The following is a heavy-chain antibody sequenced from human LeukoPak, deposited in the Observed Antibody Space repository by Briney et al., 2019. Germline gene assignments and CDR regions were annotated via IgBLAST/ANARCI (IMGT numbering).Heavy chain of an antibody. D-gene: IGHD3-10*01. J-gene: IGHJ6*03. CDR3: ARGASGRTVDYYYYMDV. CDR2: XIPLFYTP. Sequence: GGTXSNYAXXWVRXXPXXXXXWMXGXIPLFYTPHYAQRFQGRVTITTDESTSTAYMELSSLRSEDTAVYYCARGASGRTVDYYYYMDVWGKGTTVTVSS. V-gene: IGHV1-69*05. CDR1: GGTXSNYA.